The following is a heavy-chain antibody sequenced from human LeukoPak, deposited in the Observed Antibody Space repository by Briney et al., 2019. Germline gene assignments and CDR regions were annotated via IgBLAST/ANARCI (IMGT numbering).Heavy chain of an antibody. CDR2: MNPNSGNT. CDR3: ARGELGAFDWLSMGYYYYYMDV. Sequence: GASVKVSCKASGYTFTSYDINWVRQATGQGLEWMGWMNPNSGNTGYAQKFQGRVTMTRNTSISTAYMELSSLRAEDTAVYYCARGELGAFDWLSMGYYYYYMDVWGKGTTVTISS. J-gene: IGHJ6*03. V-gene: IGHV1-8*01. D-gene: IGHD3-9*01. CDR1: GYTFTSYD.